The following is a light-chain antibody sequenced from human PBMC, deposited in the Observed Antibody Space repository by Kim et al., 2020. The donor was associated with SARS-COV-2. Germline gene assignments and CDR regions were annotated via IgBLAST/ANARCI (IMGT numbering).Light chain of an antibody. Sequence: PQERATLSCRASQNIDTYLAWYQQRPGQAARLLVYDAFNRATGVPDRFSGSGSGTDFTLTISSLEPEDFSIYYCQQRNSWPPAVTFGGGTKVDIK. CDR1: QNIDTY. J-gene: IGKJ4*01. CDR3: QQRNSWPPAVT. CDR2: DAF. V-gene: IGKV3-11*01.